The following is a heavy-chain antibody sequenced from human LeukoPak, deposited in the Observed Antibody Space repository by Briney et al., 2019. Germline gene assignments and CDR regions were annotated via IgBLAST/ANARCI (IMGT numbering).Heavy chain of an antibody. J-gene: IGHJ3*02. D-gene: IGHD6-19*01. CDR1: GGSISSYY. V-gene: IGHV4-59*01. CDR2: IYYSGST. CDR3: ARVYSSGWFGDGFDI. Sequence: PSETLSLTCTVSGGSISSYYWSWIRQPAGKGLEWIGYIYYSGSTNYNPSLKSRVTISVDTSKNQFSLKLSSVTAADTAVYYCARVYSSGWFGDGFDIWGQGTMVTVSS.